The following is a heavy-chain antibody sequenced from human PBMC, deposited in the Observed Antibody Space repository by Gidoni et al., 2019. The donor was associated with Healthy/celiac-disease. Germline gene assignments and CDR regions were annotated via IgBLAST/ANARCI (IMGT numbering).Heavy chain of an antibody. CDR3: ARDMSYSSSSFALGYHYGMDV. V-gene: IGHV1-2*04. CDR1: GYTFTGYY. J-gene: IGHJ6*02. Sequence: QVQLVQSGAEVKKPGASVKVSCKASGYTFTGYYMHWVRQAPGQGLEWMGWINPNSGGTNYAQKFQGWVTMTRDTSISTAYMELSRPRSDDTAVYYCARDMSYSSSSFALGYHYGMDVWGQGTTVTVSS. D-gene: IGHD6-6*01. CDR2: INPNSGGT.